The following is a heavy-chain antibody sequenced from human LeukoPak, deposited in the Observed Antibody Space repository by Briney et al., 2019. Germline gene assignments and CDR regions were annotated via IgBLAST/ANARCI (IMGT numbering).Heavy chain of an antibody. CDR2: TYYRSKWYN. CDR1: GDSVSSNSAA. V-gene: IGHV6-1*01. D-gene: IGHD6-13*01. CDR3: ARVGSSSWYCYYYGMDV. Sequence: SQTLSLTCAISGDSVSSNSAAWNWIRQSPSRGLEWLGRTYYRSKWYNDYAVSVKSRITINPDTSKNQFSLQLNSVTPEDTAVYYCARVGSSSWYCYYYGMDVWGQGTTVTVSS. J-gene: IGHJ6*02.